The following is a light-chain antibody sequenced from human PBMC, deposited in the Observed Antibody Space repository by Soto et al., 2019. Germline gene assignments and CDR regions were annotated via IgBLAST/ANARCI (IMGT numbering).Light chain of an antibody. CDR2: EVS. CDR3: SSYTSSRAYV. V-gene: IGLV2-14*01. J-gene: IGLJ1*01. CDR1: SSDVGGYNY. Sequence: SVLTQPASVSGSPGQSITISCTGTSSDVGGYNYVSWYQQQSGKAPKLMIHEVSNRPSGVSNRFSGSKSGNTASLIISGLQAEDEAVYYCSSYTSSRAYVFGIGSKVTVL.